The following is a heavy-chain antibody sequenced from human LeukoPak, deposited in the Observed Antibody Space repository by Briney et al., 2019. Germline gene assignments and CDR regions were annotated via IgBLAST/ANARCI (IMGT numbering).Heavy chain of an antibody. CDR1: GYTFSSYY. J-gene: IGHJ4*02. V-gene: IGHV1-46*01. D-gene: IGHD1-26*01. CDR3: ARYSGSYHTYFDS. Sequence: ASVKVSCKASGYTFSSYYIHWVRQAPGQGLEWMGIINPSGGITTYAQKFEGRVTMTRDTSTGTVDMKLSRLRSEDTAVYYCARYSGSYHTYFDSWGQGTLVTVSS. CDR2: INPSGGIT.